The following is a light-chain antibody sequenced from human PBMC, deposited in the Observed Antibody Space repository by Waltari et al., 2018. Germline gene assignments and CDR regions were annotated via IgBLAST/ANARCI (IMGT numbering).Light chain of an antibody. Sequence: EIVLTQSPATLSLSPGERATLSCRPSQRLRRYLAWYQQKPGQAPRLLIYDVSNRATGIPARFSGSGSGTDFTLTISSLEPEDFAVYYCQQRSNWPGTFGQGTRVEIK. CDR3: QQRSNWPGT. J-gene: IGKJ1*01. CDR2: DVS. CDR1: QRLRRY. V-gene: IGKV3-11*01.